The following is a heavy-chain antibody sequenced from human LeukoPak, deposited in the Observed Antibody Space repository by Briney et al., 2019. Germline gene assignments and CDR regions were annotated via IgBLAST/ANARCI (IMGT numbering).Heavy chain of an antibody. J-gene: IGHJ4*02. Sequence: PGGSLRLSCAASGFTFSSYSMNWVRQAPGKGLEWVSYISSSSSTIYYADSEKGRFTISRDNAKNSLYLRMNSLRAEDTAVYYCARSIQLWFGEFNYWGQGTLVTVSS. D-gene: IGHD3-10*01. CDR2: ISSSSSTI. V-gene: IGHV3-48*04. CDR1: GFTFSSYS. CDR3: ARSIQLWFGEFNY.